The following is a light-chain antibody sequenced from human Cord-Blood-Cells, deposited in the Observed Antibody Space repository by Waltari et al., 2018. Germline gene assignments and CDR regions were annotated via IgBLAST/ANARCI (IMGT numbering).Light chain of an antibody. CDR2: DFS. CDR3: SSYTSSSTV. V-gene: IGLV2-14*01. Sequence: QSALTQPASVSGSPGQSITISCTGTSSDVGGYNYVSWYQQHPGKAPQLMIYDFSNRPSGVSNRFSGSKSGNTASLTISGLQAEDEADYYCSSYTSSSTVFGGGTKLTVL. CDR1: SSDVGGYNY. J-gene: IGLJ3*02.